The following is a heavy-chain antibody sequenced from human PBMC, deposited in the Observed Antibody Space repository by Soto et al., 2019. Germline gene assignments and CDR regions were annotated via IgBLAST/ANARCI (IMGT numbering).Heavy chain of an antibody. Sequence: ETLSLTCAVYGGSFSGYYWSWIRQSPGRGLEWIGEVNPTGSTKYNPSLKSRVTISVDTSKNQFSLNLNSVTAADTALYYCARSREQWLVDAFDIWGQGTMVTVSS. J-gene: IGHJ3*02. CDR3: ARSREQWLVDAFDI. V-gene: IGHV4-34*01. CDR2: VNPTGST. D-gene: IGHD6-19*01. CDR1: GGSFSGYY.